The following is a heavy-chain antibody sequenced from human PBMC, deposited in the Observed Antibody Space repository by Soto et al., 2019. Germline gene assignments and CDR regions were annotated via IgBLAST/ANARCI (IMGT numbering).Heavy chain of an antibody. CDR3: ARDATRITMIVVVPPLDY. D-gene: IGHD3-22*01. CDR2: ISAYNGNT. V-gene: IGHV1-18*04. CDR1: GYTFTSYG. Sequence: ASVKVSCKASGYTFTSYGISWVRQAPGQGLEWMGWISAYNGNTNYAQKLQGRVTVTTDTSTSTAYMELRSLRSDDTAVYYCARDATRITMIVVVPPLDYWGQGTLVTVSS. J-gene: IGHJ4*02.